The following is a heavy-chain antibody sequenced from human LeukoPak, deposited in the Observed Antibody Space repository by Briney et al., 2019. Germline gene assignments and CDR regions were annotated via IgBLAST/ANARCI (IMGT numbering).Heavy chain of an antibody. CDR3: ARSQNDYDGPFDY. D-gene: IGHD4-23*01. V-gene: IGHV3-64*01. J-gene: IGHJ4*02. CDR1: GFTFSSYA. Sequence: GGSLRLSCAASGFTFSSYAMHWVRQAPGKGLEYVSAISSNGGSTYSANSVKGRFTISRDNSKNTLYLQMGSLRAEDMAVYYCARSQNDYDGPFDYWGQGTLVTVSS. CDR2: ISSNGGST.